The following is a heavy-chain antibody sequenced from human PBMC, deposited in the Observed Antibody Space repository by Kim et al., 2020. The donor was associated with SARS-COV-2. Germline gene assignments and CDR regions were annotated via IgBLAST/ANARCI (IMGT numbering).Heavy chain of an antibody. D-gene: IGHD3-9*01. CDR3: ARSLGITISLYWFDP. J-gene: IGHJ5*02. V-gene: IGHV1-69*13. CDR2: IIPIFGTA. CDR1: GGTFSSYA. Sequence: SVKVSCKASGGTFSSYAISWVRQAPGQGLEWMGGIIPIFGTANYAQKFQGRVTITADESTSTAYMELSSLRSEDTAVYYCARSLGITISLYWFDPWGQGTLVTVSS.